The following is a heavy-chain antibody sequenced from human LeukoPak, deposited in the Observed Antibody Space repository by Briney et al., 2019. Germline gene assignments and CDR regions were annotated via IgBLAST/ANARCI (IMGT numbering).Heavy chain of an antibody. CDR3: ARFRPRGSIGY. V-gene: IGHV3-48*03. CDR2: ISSSGSTI. D-gene: IGHD3-10*01. CDR1: GFTFSSYE. Sequence: SGGSLRLSCAASGFTFSSYEMNWVRQAPGKGLEWVSYISSSGSTIYYADSVKGRFTISRDNAKNSLYLQMNSLRAEDTAVYYCARFRPRGSIGYWGQGTLVTVSS. J-gene: IGHJ4*02.